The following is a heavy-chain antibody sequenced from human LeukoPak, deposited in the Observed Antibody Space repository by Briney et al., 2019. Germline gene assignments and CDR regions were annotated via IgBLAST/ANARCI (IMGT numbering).Heavy chain of an antibody. CDR3: AKATLWFGEYPQ. Sequence: PSETLSLTCTVSGGSISSGGYYWSWVRQAPGKGLEWVSAISGSGGSTYYADSVKGRFTISRDNSKNTLYLQMNSLGAEDTAVYYCAKATLWFGEYPQWGQGTLVTVSS. D-gene: IGHD3-10*01. J-gene: IGHJ4*02. CDR2: ISGSGGST. CDR1: GGSISSGGYY. V-gene: IGHV3-23*01.